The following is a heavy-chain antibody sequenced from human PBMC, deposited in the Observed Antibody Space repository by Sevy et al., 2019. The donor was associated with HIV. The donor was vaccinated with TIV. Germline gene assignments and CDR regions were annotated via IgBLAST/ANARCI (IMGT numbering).Heavy chain of an antibody. Sequence: GGSLRLSCAASGFTFTTYWTIWIRQAPGKGLEWVANINRDGTQKYYAYSLKDRFTISRDNAENSLYLQMDSLRAEDTALYYCARESSGPSVVDLWGQGTLVTVSS. CDR2: INRDGTQK. CDR1: GFTFTTYW. D-gene: IGHD3-22*01. J-gene: IGHJ5*02. CDR3: ARESSGPSVVDL. V-gene: IGHV3-7*01.